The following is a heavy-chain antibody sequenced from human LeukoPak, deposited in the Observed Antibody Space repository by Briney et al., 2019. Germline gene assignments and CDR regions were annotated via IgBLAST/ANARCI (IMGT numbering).Heavy chain of an antibody. V-gene: IGHV1-2*02. D-gene: IGHD2-21*02. CDR2: IKPNSGVT. J-gene: IGHJ4*02. Sequence: ASVKVSCKTSGYTFATYFMHWVRQAPGQGLEWMGYIKPNSGVTNYAQKFRGRVTMTWDTSISTAYIELSGLTSDDTAIHYCARPTYCGSDCYFNFDYWGQGTLVTVSS. CDR1: GYTFATYF. CDR3: ARPTYCGSDCYFNFDY.